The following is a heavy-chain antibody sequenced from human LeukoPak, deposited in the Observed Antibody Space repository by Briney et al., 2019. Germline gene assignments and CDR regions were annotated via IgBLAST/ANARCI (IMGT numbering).Heavy chain of an antibody. D-gene: IGHD3-10*01. V-gene: IGHV3-23*01. Sequence: GGSLRLSCAASGFTFSSYAMSWVRQAPGKGPEWVSAISGSGGSTYYADSVKGRFTISRDNSKNTLYLQMNSLRAEDTAVYYCAKEGGLELLWFGDYYYGMDVWGQGTTVTVSS. CDR2: ISGSGGST. J-gene: IGHJ6*02. CDR1: GFTFSSYA. CDR3: AKEGGLELLWFGDYYYGMDV.